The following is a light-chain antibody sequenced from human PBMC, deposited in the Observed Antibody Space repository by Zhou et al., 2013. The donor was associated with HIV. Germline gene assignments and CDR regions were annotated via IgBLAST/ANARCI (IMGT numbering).Light chain of an antibody. V-gene: IGKV1-39*01. CDR1: QSIDSY. J-gene: IGKJ3*01. Sequence: DIQMTQSPSSLSASVGDRVTISCRASQSIDSYVNWYQQRPGKAPKLLIYTASNLQIGVPSRFSGSGSGTDFSLSISSLQPEDFATYYCQQSSSSPFTFGPGTKVEI. CDR2: TAS. CDR3: QQSSSSPFT.